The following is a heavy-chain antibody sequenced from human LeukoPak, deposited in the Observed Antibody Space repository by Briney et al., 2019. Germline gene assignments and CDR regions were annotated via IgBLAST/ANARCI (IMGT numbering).Heavy chain of an antibody. CDR2: IIPIFGTA. Sequence: SVKASCKASGGTFSSYAISWVRQAPGQGLEWMGGIIPIFGTANYAQKFQGRVTITTDESTSTAYMELSSLRSEDTAVYYCARDSSSGYYFGYWGQGTLVTVSS. J-gene: IGHJ4*02. D-gene: IGHD3-22*01. CDR1: GGTFSSYA. V-gene: IGHV1-69*05. CDR3: ARDSSSGYYFGY.